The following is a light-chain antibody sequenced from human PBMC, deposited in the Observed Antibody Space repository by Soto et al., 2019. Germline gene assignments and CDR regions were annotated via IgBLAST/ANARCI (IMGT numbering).Light chain of an antibody. CDR1: QDVSQW. CDR3: QQYDSYSYT. Sequence: DIWMTQSPSTLSASVGDRVTITCRASQDVSQWLAWYQHKPGKAPKLLIYKASSLESGVPSRFSGRGSGTEFTLTIRDLQPDDFATYYCQQYDSYSYTFAQGTKLEIK. CDR2: KAS. J-gene: IGKJ2*01. V-gene: IGKV1-5*03.